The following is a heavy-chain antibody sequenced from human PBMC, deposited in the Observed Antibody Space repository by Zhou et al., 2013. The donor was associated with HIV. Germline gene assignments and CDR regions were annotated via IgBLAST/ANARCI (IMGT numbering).Heavy chain of an antibody. D-gene: IGHD2-15*01. CDR2: INPKNGGT. J-gene: IGHJ4*02. CDR3: ARALLVAPQDY. Sequence: QVQVLQSGTEVKKPGASVKVSCKASGYTFTGYYIHWVRQAPGQGLEWMGWINPKNGGTNYALKFQGRVTMTRDTSISTAYMDLSRLRSDDTAVYYCARALLVAPQDYWGQGTLVTVSS. CDR1: GYTFTGYY. V-gene: IGHV1-2*02.